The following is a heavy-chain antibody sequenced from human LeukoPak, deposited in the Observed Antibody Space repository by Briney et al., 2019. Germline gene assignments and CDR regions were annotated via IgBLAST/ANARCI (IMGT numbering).Heavy chain of an antibody. Sequence: PSETLSLTCAVYGGSFSGYYWSWIRQPPGKGLEWIGEINHSGSTNYNPSLKSRVTISVDTSKNQFSLKLSSVTAADTAVYYCARGRLLYYDFWSGYYSGAFDYWGQGTLVTVSS. D-gene: IGHD3-3*01. V-gene: IGHV4-34*01. CDR3: ARGRLLYYDFWSGYYSGAFDY. CDR1: GGSFSGYY. J-gene: IGHJ4*02. CDR2: INHSGST.